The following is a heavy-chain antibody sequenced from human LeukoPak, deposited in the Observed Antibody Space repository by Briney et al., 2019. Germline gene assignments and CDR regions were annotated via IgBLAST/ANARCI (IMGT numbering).Heavy chain of an antibody. V-gene: IGHV4-39*01. CDR3: ARHGRWLQVLDY. J-gene: IGHJ4*02. D-gene: IGHD5-24*01. Sequence: SETLSLTCIVSGGSISSNSYYWGWIRQPPGRGLEWIGSMYYSGTTYYNPSLKSRVTISVDTSKNQFSLKVSSVTAADTAVYYCARHGRWLQVLDYWGQGTLVTVSP. CDR2: MYYSGTT. CDR1: GGSISSNSYY.